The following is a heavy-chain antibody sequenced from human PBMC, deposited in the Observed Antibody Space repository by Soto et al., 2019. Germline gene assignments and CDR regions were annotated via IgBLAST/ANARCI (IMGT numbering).Heavy chain of an antibody. D-gene: IGHD3-22*01. CDR2: IYPGDSDT. V-gene: IGHV5-51*01. Sequence: PGESLKNSCKGSGFSFSSYWIGWVRQMPGKGLEWMGIIYPGDSDTRYSPSFQGQVTISVDKSVSTAYLQWSSLKASDTAMYYCARRGAYHYDSSGYSAGFWGQGALVTSPQ. CDR1: GFSFSSYW. J-gene: IGHJ4*02. CDR3: ARRGAYHYDSSGYSAGF.